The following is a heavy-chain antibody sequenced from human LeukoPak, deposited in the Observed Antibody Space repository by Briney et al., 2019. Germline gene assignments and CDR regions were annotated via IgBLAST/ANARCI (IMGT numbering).Heavy chain of an antibody. CDR3: VRDGAPPGYYFDF. J-gene: IGHJ4*02. CDR1: EWTLSDHA. V-gene: IGHV3-23*01. Sequence: GGSLRLSCVASEWTLSDHAISWLRQAPGRGLEWVAAISYGDDSTYYEDSVHGRFTVFRDKFIDTLYLHMSSLRVEDTDLYFCVRDGAPPGYYFDFWGQGSLVTVSS. CDR2: ISYGDDST. D-gene: IGHD1-26*01.